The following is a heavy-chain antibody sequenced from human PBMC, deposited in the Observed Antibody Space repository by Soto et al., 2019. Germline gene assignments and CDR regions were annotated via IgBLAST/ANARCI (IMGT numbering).Heavy chain of an antibody. CDR1: GFTFSSYW. V-gene: IGHV3-74*01. CDR3: TRVTSRWHPFDY. CDR2: INSDGSST. J-gene: IGHJ4*02. Sequence: EVQLVESGGGLVQPGGSLRLSCAASGFTFSSYWMHWVRQAPGQGLVWVSRINSDGSSTTYADSVKGRFTISRDNAKNTLFLQMNSLRAEDTAVYYWTRVTSRWHPFDYWGQGILVTVSS. D-gene: IGHD2-2*01.